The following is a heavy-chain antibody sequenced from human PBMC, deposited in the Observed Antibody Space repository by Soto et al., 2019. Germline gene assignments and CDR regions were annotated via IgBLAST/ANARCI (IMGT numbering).Heavy chain of an antibody. CDR1: GFTFSSYS. D-gene: IGHD2-21*01. V-gene: IGHV3-23*01. CDR3: AKDIAYCGGDCYSGAFDI. CDR2: ISGSGGST. Sequence: GGSLRLSCAASGFTFSSYSMSWVRQAPGKGLEWVSAISGSGGSTYYADSVKGRFTISRDNSKNTLYLQMNSLRAEDTAVYYCAKDIAYCGGDCYSGAFDIWGQGTMVTVSS. J-gene: IGHJ3*02.